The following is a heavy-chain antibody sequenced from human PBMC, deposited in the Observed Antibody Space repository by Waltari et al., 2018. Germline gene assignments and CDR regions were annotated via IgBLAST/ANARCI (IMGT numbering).Heavy chain of an antibody. V-gene: IGHV4-38-2*01. CDR1: GYSISSGYY. J-gene: IGHJ3*02. CDR2: IYHSGST. D-gene: IGHD3-3*01. Sequence: QVQLQESGPGLVKPSETLSLTCAVSGYSISSGYYWGWIRQPPGKGLEGIGSIYHSGSTYSHPSLKSRVTISVDTSKNQFSLKLSSVTAADTAVYYCARLLRWREDAFDIWGQGTMVTVSS. CDR3: ARLLRWREDAFDI.